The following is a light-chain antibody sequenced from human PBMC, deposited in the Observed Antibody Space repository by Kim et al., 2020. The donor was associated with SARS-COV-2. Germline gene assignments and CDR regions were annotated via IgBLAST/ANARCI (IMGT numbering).Light chain of an antibody. V-gene: IGKV1-5*03. J-gene: IGKJ1*01. CDR3: QQYNIYSA. CDR1: QSISTS. CDR2: GAS. Sequence: SASVGDRVTITCRASQSISTSLASYQQKPGKAPKLLIYGASILESGVPSRFSGSGSGTEFTLTISSLQPDDFGTYYCQQYNIYSAFGQGTKVDIK.